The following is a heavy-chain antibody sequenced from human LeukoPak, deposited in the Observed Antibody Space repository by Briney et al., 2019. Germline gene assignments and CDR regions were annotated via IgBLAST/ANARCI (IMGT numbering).Heavy chain of an antibody. V-gene: IGHV4-39*02. Sequence: PSETLSLTCTVSGDSISRSTYYWAWIRQPPGKGLEWIGSVYYGRSPYYNPSLESRATISVDTSKNHFSLKMSSVTAADTAVYYCARSSGTGTFSYWGQGTLVTVSS. J-gene: IGHJ4*02. CDR2: VYYGRSP. D-gene: IGHD6-25*01. CDR1: GDSISRSTYY. CDR3: ARSSGTGTFSY.